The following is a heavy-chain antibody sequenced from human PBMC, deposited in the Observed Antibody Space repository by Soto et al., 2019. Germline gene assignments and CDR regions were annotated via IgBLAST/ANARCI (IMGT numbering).Heavy chain of an antibody. D-gene: IGHD3-10*01. CDR2: IYYSGST. Sequence: ASETLSLTCTVSGGSISSGGYYWSWIRQHPGKGLEWIGYIYYSGSTYYNPSLKSRVTISVDTSKNQFSLKLSSVTAADTAVYYCARVLERFSGDAFDIWGQGTMVTVSS. CDR1: GGSISSGGYY. J-gene: IGHJ3*02. CDR3: ARVLERFSGDAFDI. V-gene: IGHV4-31*03.